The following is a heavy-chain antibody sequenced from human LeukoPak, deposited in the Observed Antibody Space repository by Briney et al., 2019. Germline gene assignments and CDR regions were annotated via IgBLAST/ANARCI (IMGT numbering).Heavy chain of an antibody. CDR3: AREGGSSSWYWGPYYYYYMDV. CDR1: GYTFTSYD. V-gene: IGHV1-8*01. J-gene: IGHJ6*03. CDR2: MNPNSDDT. D-gene: IGHD6-13*01. Sequence: GASVKVSCRASGYTFTSYDINWVRQATGQGLEWMGWMNPNSDDTGYTQKFQGRVTMTRNTSISTVYMELSSLRSEDTAVYYCAREGGSSSWYWGPYYYYYMDVWGKGTTVTVSS.